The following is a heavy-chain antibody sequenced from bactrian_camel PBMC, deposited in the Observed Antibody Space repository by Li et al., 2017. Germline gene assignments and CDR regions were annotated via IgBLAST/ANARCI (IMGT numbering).Heavy chain of an antibody. J-gene: IGHJ4*01. CDR3: AADPARHWVGWSLSPREYSI. CDR1: GSTYSSY. Sequence: HVQLVESGGGSVQAGGSLSLSCAASGSTYSSYMAWLRQGPGKEREGVAAISSDYRSTYSDSMKDRFTISKDNAKNTLYLEMNSLKPEDTAMYYCAADPARHWVGWSLSPREYSIWGQGTQVTVS. CDR2: ISSDYRS. D-gene: IGHD5*01. V-gene: IGHV3S55*01.